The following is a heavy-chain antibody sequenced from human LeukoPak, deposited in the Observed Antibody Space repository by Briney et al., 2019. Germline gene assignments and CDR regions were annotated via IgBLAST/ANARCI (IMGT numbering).Heavy chain of an antibody. J-gene: IGHJ4*02. CDR3: ARVTTGGYYNC. Sequence: PSETLSLTCTVSGGSISSGTYYWTWMRQPAGKGLEWIGRIYTTGSTNYNPSLKSRVTMSTDTSKNQFPLKLSSVTAADTAVYYCARVTTGGYYNCWGQGTLVTVSS. D-gene: IGHD3-22*01. CDR2: IYTTGST. CDR1: GGSISSGTYY. V-gene: IGHV4-61*02.